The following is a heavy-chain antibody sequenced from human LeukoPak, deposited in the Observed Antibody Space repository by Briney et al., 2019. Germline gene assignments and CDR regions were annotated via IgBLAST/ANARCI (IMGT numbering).Heavy chain of an antibody. D-gene: IGHD2-15*01. CDR3: AREDGGGSADY. CDR2: IYHSGST. J-gene: IGHJ4*02. V-gene: IGHV4-30-2*01. CDR1: GGSISSGGYS. Sequence: SSETLPLTCAFSGGSISSGGYSWSWIRQPPGKGLEWIGYIYHSGSTYYNPSLKSRVTISVDRSKNQFSLKLSSVTAADTAVYYCAREDGGGSADYWGQGTLVTVSS.